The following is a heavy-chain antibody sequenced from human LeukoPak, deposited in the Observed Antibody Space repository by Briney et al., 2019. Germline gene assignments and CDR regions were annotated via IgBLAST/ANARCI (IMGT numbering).Heavy chain of an antibody. V-gene: IGHV3-21*01. CDR1: GFIFRSHS. CDR3: ARDFGDSYGYSYFDY. CDR2: VSGRSTYM. Sequence: GRSMRLSFIASGFIFRSHSIIWIRQAPGMGLELLSSVSGRSTYMYYADSVKGRFTISRDNAKNSLYLQMNSLRAEDTAVYYCARDFGDSYGYSYFDYWGQGTLVTVSS. D-gene: IGHD5-18*01. J-gene: IGHJ4*02.